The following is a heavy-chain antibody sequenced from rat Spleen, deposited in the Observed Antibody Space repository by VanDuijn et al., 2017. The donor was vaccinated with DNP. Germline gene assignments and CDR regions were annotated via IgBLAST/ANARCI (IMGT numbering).Heavy chain of an antibody. CDR2: ISSGGTT. D-gene: IGHD1-6*01. J-gene: IGHJ2*01. Sequence: QVQLKESGPGLVQPSQTLSLTCTVSGFSLTTYGVNWVRQPPGKGLEWIAAISSGGTTSYNSALESRLSSSRDTSKSQVFLRMNSLQTEDTAMYFCARWDSYYPFDYWGQGVMVTVSS. CDR3: ARWDSYYPFDY. CDR1: GFSLTTYG. V-gene: IGHV2S8*01.